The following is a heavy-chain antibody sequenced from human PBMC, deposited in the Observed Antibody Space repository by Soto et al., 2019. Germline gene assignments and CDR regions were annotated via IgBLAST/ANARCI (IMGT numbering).Heavy chain of an antibody. Sequence: EVQLVESGGGLVQPGGSLRLSCAASGFTFSSYWMSWVRQAPGKGLEWVANIKQDGSEKYYVDSVKGRFTSSRDNAKNSLYLQMNSLRAEDTAVYYCATRGSSSWYKGRYWGQGTLVTVSS. CDR1: GFTFSSYW. CDR2: IKQDGSEK. CDR3: ATRGSSSWYKGRY. J-gene: IGHJ4*02. D-gene: IGHD6-13*01. V-gene: IGHV3-7*01.